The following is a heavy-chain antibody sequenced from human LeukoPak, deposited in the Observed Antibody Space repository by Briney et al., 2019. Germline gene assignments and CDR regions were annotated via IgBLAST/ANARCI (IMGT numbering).Heavy chain of an antibody. CDR3: AKVLSGSAWYY. J-gene: IGHJ4*02. V-gene: IGHV1-8*01. CDR1: GYTFNNDD. Sequence: ASVKVSCKASGYTFNNDDITWVRQAPGQSLEWMGWMNPNSGNTGYAQKFEGRVTITRNSSITTAYMELSSLRSEDTAVYYCAKVLSGSAWYYWGQGTLVTVSP. CDR2: MNPNSGNT. D-gene: IGHD6-19*01.